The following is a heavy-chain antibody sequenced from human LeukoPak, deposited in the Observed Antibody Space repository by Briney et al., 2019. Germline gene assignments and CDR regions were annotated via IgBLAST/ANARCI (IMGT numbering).Heavy chain of an antibody. CDR1: GYTFTSYD. V-gene: IGHV1-8*01. J-gene: IGHJ4*02. D-gene: IGHD3-3*01. CDR3: AREADFWSGYYTSPGEY. CDR2: MSPNSGDT. Sequence: ASVKVSCKASGYTFTSYDINWVRHATGQGLEWMGWMSPNSGDTGYAQKFQGRVTMTRDTSISTAFMELTSLRSEDTAVYYCAREADFWSGYYTSPGEYWGQGTLVTVSS.